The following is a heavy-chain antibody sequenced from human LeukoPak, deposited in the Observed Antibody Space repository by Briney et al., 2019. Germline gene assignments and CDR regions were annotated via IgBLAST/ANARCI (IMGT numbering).Heavy chain of an antibody. CDR3: ARYDRGWYDY. J-gene: IGHJ4*02. V-gene: IGHV1-2*02. Sequence: GASVKVSCKASGYTFTGYYMHWVRQAPGQGLKWMGWINSNSGSTNYAQRFQGRVTMTRDTSISTAYMELSRLRSDDTAVYYCARYDRGWYDYWGQGTLVTVSS. D-gene: IGHD6-19*01. CDR1: GYTFTGYY. CDR2: INSNSGST.